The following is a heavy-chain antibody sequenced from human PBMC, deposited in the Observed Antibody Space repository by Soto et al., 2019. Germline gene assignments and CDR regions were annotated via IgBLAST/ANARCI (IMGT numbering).Heavy chain of an antibody. CDR2: INGYNGDT. D-gene: IGHD2-15*01. V-gene: IGHV1-18*04. CDR3: ARDDWWQPSDS. J-gene: IGHJ4*02. CDR1: GYDFISFG. Sequence: QVQLVQSGAEMRKTGASVKVSCKTSGYDFISFGISWVRQAPGQGLEWMAWINGYNGDTYIAQKVQGRVTLTTDTSTSTAYMELRSLRSDDTAVYYCARDDWWQPSDSWGQGTLVTVSS.